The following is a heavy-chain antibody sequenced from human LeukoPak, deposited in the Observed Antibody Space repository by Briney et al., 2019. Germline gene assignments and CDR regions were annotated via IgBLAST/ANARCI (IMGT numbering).Heavy chain of an antibody. V-gene: IGHV4-34*01. J-gene: IGHJ4*02. Sequence: SSETLSLTCAVYGGSFSGYYWSWIRQPPGEGLEWIGEINHSGSTNYNPSLKSRVTISVDTSKNQFSLKLSSVTAADTAVYYCARGRGNWNPLLFTFGGDFDYWGQGTLVTVSS. CDR2: INHSGST. CDR1: GGSFSGYY. CDR3: ARGRGNWNPLLFTFGGDFDY. D-gene: IGHD3-16*01.